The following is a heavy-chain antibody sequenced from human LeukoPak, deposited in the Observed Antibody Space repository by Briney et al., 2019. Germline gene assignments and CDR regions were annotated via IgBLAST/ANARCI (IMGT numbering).Heavy chain of an antibody. V-gene: IGHV3-48*04. D-gene: IGHD4-17*01. J-gene: IGHJ3*02. CDR3: ARSHMYGDYGEDI. CDR2: INSVGGTT. Sequence: GGSLRLSCAASGFTFNSYGMNWFRQAPGRGLEWISYINSVGGTTFYADSVKGRFTISRDNANNTLYLQMNSLRAEDAATYYCARSHMYGDYGEDIWGHGTVVAVSS. CDR1: GFTFNSYG.